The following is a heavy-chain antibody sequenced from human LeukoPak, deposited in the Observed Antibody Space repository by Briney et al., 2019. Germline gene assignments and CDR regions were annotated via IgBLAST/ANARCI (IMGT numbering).Heavy chain of an antibody. V-gene: IGHV1-2*06. Sequence: ASVKVSCKASGYTFTGYYMHWVRHAPGQGLEWMGRINPNSGGTNYAQKFQGRVTMTRDTSISTAYMELSRLRSDDTAVYYCARAKENYYDSSGYYYWGQGTLVTVSS. CDR2: INPNSGGT. CDR3: ARAKENYYDSSGYYY. CDR1: GYTFTGYY. J-gene: IGHJ4*02. D-gene: IGHD3-22*01.